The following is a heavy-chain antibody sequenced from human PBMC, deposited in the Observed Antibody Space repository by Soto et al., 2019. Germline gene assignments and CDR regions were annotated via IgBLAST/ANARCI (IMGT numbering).Heavy chain of an antibody. CDR3: ARVSLVGPSGGRYFDY. J-gene: IGHJ4*02. CDR1: GFTFSAHY. Sequence: EVQLVESGGGLVQPGGSLRLSCAASGFTFSAHYMDWVRQAPGKGLEWVGRIKNKANSYTTEYAASVEGRFTISIEDSHNSLYLQMNSLKTEDTAVYYCARVSLVGPSGGRYFDYWGQGSQVAVSS. V-gene: IGHV3-72*01. D-gene: IGHD1-26*01. CDR2: IKNKANSYTT.